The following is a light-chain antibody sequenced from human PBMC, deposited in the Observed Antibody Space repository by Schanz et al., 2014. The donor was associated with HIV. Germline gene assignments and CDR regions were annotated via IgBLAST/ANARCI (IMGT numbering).Light chain of an antibody. J-gene: IGKJ2*01. CDR1: QSVSSSY. CDR2: GAS. Sequence: EIVMTQSPATLSVSPGERATLSCRASQSVSSSYLAWYQQKPGQAPRLLIFGASIRTTGIPDRFSGSGSGTDFTLTISRLEPEDFAVYYCQQYGSSPPYTFGQGTKLEIK. V-gene: IGKV3-20*01. CDR3: QQYGSSPPYT.